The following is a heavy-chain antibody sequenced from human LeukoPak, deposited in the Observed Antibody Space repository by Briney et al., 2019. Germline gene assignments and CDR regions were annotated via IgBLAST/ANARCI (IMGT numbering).Heavy chain of an antibody. V-gene: IGHV4-59*12. Sequence: SSETLSLTCTVSGGSISSYYWSWIRQPPGKGLEWIGYIFYSGSTNYNPSLKSRVTISEDTSKNQFSLKLRSVTAADTAVYYCARVGEAARWGGSVDYWGQGTLVTVSS. CDR1: GGSISSYY. CDR3: ARVGEAARWGGSVDY. D-gene: IGHD6-6*01. CDR2: IFYSGST. J-gene: IGHJ4*02.